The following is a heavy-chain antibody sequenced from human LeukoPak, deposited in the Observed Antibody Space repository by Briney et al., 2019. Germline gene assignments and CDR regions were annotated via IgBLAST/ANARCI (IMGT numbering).Heavy chain of an antibody. J-gene: IGHJ6*02. Sequence: GGSLRLSCAASGFTFSSYTINWVRQAPGKGLEWVSSISSTSSDIYYADSAKGRFTISRDNAKDSVYLQMNSLRAEDTAVYYCARYWDTAMDYFYYYGMDVWGQGTTVIVSS. CDR1: GFTFSSYT. CDR3: ARYWDTAMDYFYYYGMDV. CDR2: ISSTSSDI. V-gene: IGHV3-21*01. D-gene: IGHD5-18*01.